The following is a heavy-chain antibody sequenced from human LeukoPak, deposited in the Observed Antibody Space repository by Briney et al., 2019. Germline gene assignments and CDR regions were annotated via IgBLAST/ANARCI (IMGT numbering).Heavy chain of an antibody. CDR2: IIPIFGTA. J-gene: IGHJ3*02. V-gene: IGHV1-69*05. CDR1: GGTFSSYA. Sequence: ASVKVSCNASGGTFSSYAISWVRQAPGQGLEWMGGIIPIFGTANYAQKFQGRVTITTDESTSTAYMELSSLRSEDTAVYYCARDQTYYYDSSGEKDAFDIWGQGTMVTVSS. CDR3: ARDQTYYYDSSGEKDAFDI. D-gene: IGHD3-22*01.